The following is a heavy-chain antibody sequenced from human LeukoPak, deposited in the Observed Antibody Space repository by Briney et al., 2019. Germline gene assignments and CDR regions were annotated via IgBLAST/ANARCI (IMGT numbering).Heavy chain of an antibody. V-gene: IGHV3-30-3*01. CDR2: ISYDGSNK. CDR3: ARKDCSSTSCYRYYGMDV. Sequence: EAGGSLRLSCAASGFTFSSYAMHWVRQAPGKGLEWVAVISYDGSNKYYADSVKGRFTISRDNSKNTLYLQMNSLRAEDTAVYYCARKDCSSTSCYRYYGMDVWGQGTTVAVSS. J-gene: IGHJ6*02. CDR1: GFTFSSYA. D-gene: IGHD2-2*01.